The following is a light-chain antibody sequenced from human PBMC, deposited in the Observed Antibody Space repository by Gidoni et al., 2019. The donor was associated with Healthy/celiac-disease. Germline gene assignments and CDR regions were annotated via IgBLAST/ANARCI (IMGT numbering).Light chain of an antibody. CDR2: EVS. Sequence: QSALTQPPSASVSPVQSVTISCTGTSSDVGGYNYFSWYQQHPGKAPKLMIYEVSKRPSGVPDRFSGSKSGNTASLTVSGLQDEDEADYYCSSYAGSNNLVFGGGTKLTVL. J-gene: IGLJ2*01. V-gene: IGLV2-8*01. CDR1: SSDVGGYNY. CDR3: SSYAGSNNLV.